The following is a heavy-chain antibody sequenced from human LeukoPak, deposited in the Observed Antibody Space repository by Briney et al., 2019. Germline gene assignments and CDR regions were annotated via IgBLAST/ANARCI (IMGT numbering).Heavy chain of an antibody. CDR3: AKDGRVEQQLYYFDY. Sequence: GGSLRLSCAASGFTFSSYAMSWVRQAPGKGLEWVSTISGSGGSTYYADSVKGRFTISRDNSKNALYLQMNRLRAEDTAIYYCAKDGRVEQQLYYFDYWGQGTLVTVSS. CDR2: ISGSGGST. J-gene: IGHJ4*02. CDR1: GFTFSSYA. V-gene: IGHV3-23*01. D-gene: IGHD6-13*01.